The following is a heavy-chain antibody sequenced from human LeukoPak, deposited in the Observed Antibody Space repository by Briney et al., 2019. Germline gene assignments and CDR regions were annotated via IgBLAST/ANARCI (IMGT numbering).Heavy chain of an antibody. D-gene: IGHD6-13*01. CDR3: ARVGPEYSSSWFEYYFDY. CDR1: GYTFTGYY. CDR2: INPNSGGT. Sequence: GASVKVSCKASGYTFTGYYMHWVRQAPGQGLEWMGWINPNSGGTNYAQKFQGRVTMTRDTSISTAYMELSRLRSDDTAVYYCARVGPEYSSSWFEYYFDYWGQGTLVTVSS. V-gene: IGHV1-2*02. J-gene: IGHJ4*02.